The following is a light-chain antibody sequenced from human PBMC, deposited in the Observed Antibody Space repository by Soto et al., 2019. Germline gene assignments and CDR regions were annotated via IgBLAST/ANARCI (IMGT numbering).Light chain of an antibody. CDR3: SSYTSSITYV. V-gene: IGLV2-14*01. CDR1: SSDVGTYNY. Sequence: QSALTQPASVSGSPGQSITISCTGTSSDVGTYNYVSWYQQHPGKAPKLMIYEVSNRPSGVSNRFSGSKSGNTASLTISGLQAEDEADYYCSSYTSSITYVFGTGTKVNV. J-gene: IGLJ1*01. CDR2: EVS.